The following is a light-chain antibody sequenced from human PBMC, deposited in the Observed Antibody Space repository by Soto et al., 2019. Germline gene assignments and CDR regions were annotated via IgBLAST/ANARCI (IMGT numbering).Light chain of an antibody. CDR1: SSDVGAYDY. CDR3: SSYTSSNTEV. Sequence: QSVLTQPASVSGSPGQSITISCTGTSSDVGAYDYASWYQQHPGKAPKLMIYDVSNRPSGVSNRFSGSKSANTASLTISGLQADDEADYYCSSYTSSNTEVFGGGTKLTVL. J-gene: IGLJ2*01. V-gene: IGLV2-14*03. CDR2: DVS.